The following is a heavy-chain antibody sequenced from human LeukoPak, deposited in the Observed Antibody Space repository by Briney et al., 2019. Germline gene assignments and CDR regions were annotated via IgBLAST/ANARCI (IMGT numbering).Heavy chain of an antibody. CDR3: ARHTYDSSGYSLDY. J-gene: IGHJ4*02. Sequence: SETLSLACAVYGGSFSGYYWSWIRQPPGKGLEWIGEINHSGSTNYNPSLKSRVTISVDTSKNQFSLKLSSVTAADTAVYYCARHTYDSSGYSLDYWGQGTLVTVSS. V-gene: IGHV4-34*01. D-gene: IGHD3-22*01. CDR1: GGSFSGYY. CDR2: INHSGST.